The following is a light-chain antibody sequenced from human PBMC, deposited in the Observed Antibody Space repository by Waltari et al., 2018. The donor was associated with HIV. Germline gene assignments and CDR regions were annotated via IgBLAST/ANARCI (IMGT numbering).Light chain of an antibody. J-gene: IGKJ1*01. CDR3: QQYYSSPPT. Sequence: DIVMTQSPDSLAVSLGERATINCKSSQSVLYSSNNTNYLAWYQQKPGQPPTLLIYWASTRESGVPDRFSGSGSGTDFTLTISSLQAEDVAVYYCQQYYSSPPTFGQGTKVEIK. CDR1: QSVLYSSNNTNY. CDR2: WAS. V-gene: IGKV4-1*01.